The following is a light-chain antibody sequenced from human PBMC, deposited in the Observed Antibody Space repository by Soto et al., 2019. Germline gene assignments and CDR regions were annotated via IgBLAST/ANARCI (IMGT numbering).Light chain of an antibody. Sequence: QSVLTQPPSASGSPGQSVTIFCTGTSSDVGGYNYVSWYQQHPGKAPKLMIYEVSKRPSGVPDRFSGSKSGNTASLTVSGLQAEDEADYYCSSYAGSNNFVFGTGTKVPVL. J-gene: IGLJ1*01. CDR1: SSDVGGYNY. CDR3: SSYAGSNNFV. CDR2: EVS. V-gene: IGLV2-8*01.